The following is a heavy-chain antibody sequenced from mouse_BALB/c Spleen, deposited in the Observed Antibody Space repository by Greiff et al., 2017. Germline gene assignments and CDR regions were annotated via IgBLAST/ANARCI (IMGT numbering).Heavy chain of an antibody. J-gene: IGHJ2*01. V-gene: IGHV1-69*02. D-gene: IGHD2-14*01. CDR1: GYTFTSYW. CDR3: TRSGYRYYFDY. Sequence: VQLQQPGAELVRPGASVKLSCKASGYTFTSYWINWVKQRPGQGLEWIGNIYPSDSYTNYNQKFKDKATLTVDKSSSTAYMQLSSPTSEDSAVYYCTRSGYRYYFDYWGQGTTLTVSS. CDR2: IYPSDSYT.